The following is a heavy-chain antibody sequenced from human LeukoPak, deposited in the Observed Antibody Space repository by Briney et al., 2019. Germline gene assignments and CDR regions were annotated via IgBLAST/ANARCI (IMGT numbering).Heavy chain of an antibody. V-gene: IGHV3-15*01. CDR1: GFTFSNAW. J-gene: IGHJ4*02. Sequence: GGSLRLSCAASGFTFSNAWMSWVRQAPGKGLEWVGRIKSKTDGGTTDYAAAVKGRFTISRDDSKNTVYLQVNSLKTDDTAVYYCTTAASYYDSSYFDYWGQGTLVTVSS. CDR2: IKSKTDGGTT. D-gene: IGHD3-22*01. CDR3: TTAASYYDSSYFDY.